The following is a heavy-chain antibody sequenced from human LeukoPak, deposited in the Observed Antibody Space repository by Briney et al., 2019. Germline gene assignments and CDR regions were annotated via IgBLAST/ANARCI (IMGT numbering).Heavy chain of an antibody. D-gene: IGHD6-19*01. V-gene: IGHV3-7*03. J-gene: IGHJ4*02. CDR1: GFTFSSYW. Sequence: GGSLRLSCAASGFTFSSYWMSWVRQAPGKGLEWVANIKQDGSEKYYVDSVKGRFTISRDNAKNSLYLQMNSLRAEDTAVYYCAIPSGIAVAGPLDYWGQGTLVTVSS. CDR3: AIPSGIAVAGPLDY. CDR2: IKQDGSEK.